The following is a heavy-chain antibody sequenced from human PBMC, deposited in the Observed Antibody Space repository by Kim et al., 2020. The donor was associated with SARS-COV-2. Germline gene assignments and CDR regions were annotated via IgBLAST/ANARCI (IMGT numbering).Heavy chain of an antibody. CDR3: AKVGLWKKHSSSAYDY. CDR1: GFTFSSYA. CDR2: ISGSGGST. V-gene: IGHV3-23*01. D-gene: IGHD5-18*01. J-gene: IGHJ4*02. Sequence: GGSLRLSCAASGFTFSSYAMSWVRQAPGKGLEWVSAISGSGGSTYYADSVKGRFTISRDNSKNTLYLQMNSLRAEDTAVYYCAKVGLWKKHSSSAYDYWGQGTLVTVSS.